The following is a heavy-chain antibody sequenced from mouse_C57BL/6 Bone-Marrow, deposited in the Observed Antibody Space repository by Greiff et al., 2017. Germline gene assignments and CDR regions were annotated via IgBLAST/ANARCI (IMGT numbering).Heavy chain of an antibody. CDR1: GYAFSSSW. J-gene: IGHJ4*01. CDR2: IYPGDGDT. CDR3: AREGAYYSNYGAMDY. Sequence: QVQLKESGPELVKPGASVKISCKASGYAFSSSWMNWVKQRPGKGLEWIGRIYPGDGDTNYNGKFKGKGTLTADKSSSTAYMPLSSLTSEDSAVYFCAREGAYYSNYGAMDYWGQGTSVTVSS. D-gene: IGHD2-5*01. V-gene: IGHV1-82*01.